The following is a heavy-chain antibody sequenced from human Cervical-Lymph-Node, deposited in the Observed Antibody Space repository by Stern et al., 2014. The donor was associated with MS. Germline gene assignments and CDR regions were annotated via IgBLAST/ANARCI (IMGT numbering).Heavy chain of an antibody. J-gene: IGHJ4*02. CDR1: GFTFSSHG. Sequence: QVQLVESGGGVVQPGRSLRLSCAASGFTFSSHGMHWVRQAPGKGLEWVTIISNDGGDKHYADSVKGRFTISRDNSKNALYLEMNNLRAEDTAVYYCAKGCSGAPFCYFIDYWGRGALVTVSS. CDR2: ISNDGGDK. CDR3: AKGCSGAPFCYFIDY. V-gene: IGHV3-30*18. D-gene: IGHD4/OR15-4a*01.